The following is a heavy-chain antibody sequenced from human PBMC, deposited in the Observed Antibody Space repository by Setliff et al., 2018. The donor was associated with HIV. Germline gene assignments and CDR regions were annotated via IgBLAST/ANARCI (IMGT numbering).Heavy chain of an antibody. CDR2: LFHTGSS. Sequence: SETLSLTCTVSGDSLASSHYSWGWVRQPPGQGLEWLGNLFHTGSSYFNPSLKSRLTMSVDTSKNQFSLSLISMTAADSAVYYCARLGDNSDWRSNYFFYYMDVWGKGTTVTVSS. D-gene: IGHD3-22*01. CDR1: GDSLASSHYS. V-gene: IGHV4-39*01. J-gene: IGHJ6*03. CDR3: ARLGDNSDWRSNYFFYYMDV.